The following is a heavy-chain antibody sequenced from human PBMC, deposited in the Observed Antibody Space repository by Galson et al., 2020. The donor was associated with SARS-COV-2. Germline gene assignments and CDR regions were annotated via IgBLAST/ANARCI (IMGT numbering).Heavy chain of an antibody. V-gene: IGHV4-4*02. J-gene: IGHJ6*03. CDR3: SRIIVTAYYFSYMDV. Sequence: SETLSLTCAVSGGSISSSDWWGWVRQPPGKGLEWIGEIYHSGYINYNPSLKSRVTMSVDTSKNQFSLKLSSVTAADTALYYCSRIIVTAYYFSYMDVWGKGTTSPSP. CDR1: GGSISSSDW. D-gene: IGHD2-21*02. CDR2: IYHSGYI.